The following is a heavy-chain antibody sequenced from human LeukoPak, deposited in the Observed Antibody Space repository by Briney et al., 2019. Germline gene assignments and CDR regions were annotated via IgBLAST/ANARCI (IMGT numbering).Heavy chain of an antibody. CDR1: GGSISSYY. Sequence: SETLSLTCTVSGGSISSYYWSWIRQPPGKGLEWIGEINHSGSTNYNPSLKSRVTISVDTSKNQFSLKLSSVTAADTAVYYCARGLRYFDWLSNWFDPWGQGTLVTVSS. CDR3: ARGLRYFDWLSNWFDP. J-gene: IGHJ5*02. CDR2: INHSGST. V-gene: IGHV4-34*01. D-gene: IGHD3-9*01.